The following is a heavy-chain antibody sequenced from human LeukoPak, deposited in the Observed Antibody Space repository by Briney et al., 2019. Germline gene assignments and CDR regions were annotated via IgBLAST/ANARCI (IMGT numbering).Heavy chain of an antibody. J-gene: IGHJ4*02. CDR2: INPNSGAT. CDR3: AREGWEPNFDQ. CDR1: GHTFADHF. Sequence: EASVKVSCKASGHTFADHFIHWVRQAPGQGLEWMGWINPNSGATNYAQNFQGRDTMTSDTSITTAYMELTSLTFNDTAVYYCAREGWEPNFDQWGQGTLVTVSS. D-gene: IGHD1-26*01. V-gene: IGHV1-2*02.